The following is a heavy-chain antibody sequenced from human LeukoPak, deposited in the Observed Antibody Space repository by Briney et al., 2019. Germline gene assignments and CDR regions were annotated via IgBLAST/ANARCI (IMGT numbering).Heavy chain of an antibody. Sequence: APETLSLTCAVYGGSFSGYYWSWIRQPPGKGLEWIGEINHSGSTNYNPSLKSRVTISVDTSKNQFSLKLSSVTAADTAVYYCAREVSGTYYYGSGSYQIDYWGQGTLVTVSS. J-gene: IGHJ4*02. CDR1: GGSFSGYY. CDR3: AREVSGTYYYGSGSYQIDY. CDR2: INHSGST. V-gene: IGHV4-34*01. D-gene: IGHD3-10*01.